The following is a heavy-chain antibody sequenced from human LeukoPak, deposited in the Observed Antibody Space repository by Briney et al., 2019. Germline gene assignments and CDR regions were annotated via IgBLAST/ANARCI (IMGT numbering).Heavy chain of an antibody. J-gene: IGHJ4*02. D-gene: IGHD1-26*01. CDR2: ISGSGGST. Sequence: GGSLRLSCAASGFTFSSYAMSWVRQAPGKGLEWVSAISGSGGSTYYADSVKGRFTISRDNSKNTLYLQMNSLRAEDTAVYYCAKDDSDSGSYLPPTFFDYWGQGTLVTVSS. CDR1: GFTFSSYA. V-gene: IGHV3-23*01. CDR3: AKDDSDSGSYLPPTFFDY.